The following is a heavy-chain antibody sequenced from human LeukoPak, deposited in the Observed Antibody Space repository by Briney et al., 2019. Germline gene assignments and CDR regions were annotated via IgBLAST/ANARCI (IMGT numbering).Heavy chain of an antibody. Sequence: GGSLRLSCVASGFTFGNYWMGWVRQAPGKGLEWVGRIKSKTDGGTTDYAAPVKGRFTISRDDSKNTLYLQMNSLKTEDTAVYYCTTVTCSSTSCYLSYWGQGTLVTVSS. CDR1: GFTFGNYW. V-gene: IGHV3-15*01. D-gene: IGHD2-2*01. CDR2: IKSKTDGGTT. J-gene: IGHJ4*02. CDR3: TTVTCSSTSCYLSY.